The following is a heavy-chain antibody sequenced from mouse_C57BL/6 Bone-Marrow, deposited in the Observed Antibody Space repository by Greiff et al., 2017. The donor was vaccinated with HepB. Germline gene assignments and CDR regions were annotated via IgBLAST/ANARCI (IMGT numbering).Heavy chain of an antibody. Sequence: QVHVKQSGPGLVQPSQSLSITCTVSGFSLTSYGVHWVRQSPGKGLEWLGVIWSGGSTDYNAAFISRLSISKDNSKSQVFFKMNSLQADDTAIYYCASITTVERYYAMDYWGQGTSVTVSS. CDR3: ASITTVERYYAMDY. V-gene: IGHV2-2*01. CDR2: IWSGGST. J-gene: IGHJ4*01. D-gene: IGHD1-1*01. CDR1: GFSLTSYG.